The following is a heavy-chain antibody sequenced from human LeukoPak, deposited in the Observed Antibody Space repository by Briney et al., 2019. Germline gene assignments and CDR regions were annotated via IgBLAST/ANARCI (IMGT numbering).Heavy chain of an antibody. Sequence: ASVKVSCKASGYTFTSYYMHWVRQAPGQGLEWMGIINPSGGSTSYAQKFQGRVTMTRDTSTSTVYMELSSLRSEDTTVYYCAGQLLGSFGAFDIWGQGTMVTISS. V-gene: IGHV1-46*01. J-gene: IGHJ3*02. CDR2: INPSGGST. CDR1: GYTFTSYY. D-gene: IGHD1-26*01. CDR3: AGQLLGSFGAFDI.